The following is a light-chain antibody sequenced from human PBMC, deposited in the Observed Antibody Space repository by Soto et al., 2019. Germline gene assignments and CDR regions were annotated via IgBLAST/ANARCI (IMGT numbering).Light chain of an antibody. CDR1: QSLGSNY. Sequence: VVTQSPGTLSLSPGERATLSCRASQSLGSNYLAWYQQKPGQAPRLLIYDASSRATGIPDRFSGSGSGTDFTLTISRLEPEDFAVYYCQQYGRSPGTFGQGTKVDIK. J-gene: IGKJ1*01. V-gene: IGKV3-20*01. CDR3: QQYGRSPGT. CDR2: DAS.